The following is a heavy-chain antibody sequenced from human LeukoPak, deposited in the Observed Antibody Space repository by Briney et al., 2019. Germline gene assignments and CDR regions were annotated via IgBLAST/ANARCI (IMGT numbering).Heavy chain of an antibody. J-gene: IGHJ5*02. D-gene: IGHD3-10*01. Sequence: AASVKVSCKASGYTFTSYYTHWVRQAPGQGLEWMGIINPSGGSTSYAQKFQGRVTMTRDTSTSTVYMELSSLRSEDTAVYYCASFTGSSRAFGEFEPWGQGTLVTVSS. CDR1: GYTFTSYY. V-gene: IGHV1-46*01. CDR2: INPSGGST. CDR3: ASFTGSSRAFGEFEP.